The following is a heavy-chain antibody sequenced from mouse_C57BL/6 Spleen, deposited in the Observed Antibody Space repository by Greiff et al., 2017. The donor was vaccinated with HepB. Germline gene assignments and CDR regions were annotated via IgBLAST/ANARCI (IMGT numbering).Heavy chain of an antibody. J-gene: IGHJ1*03. CDR1: GYTFTTYP. V-gene: IGHV1-47*01. CDR2: FHPYNDDT. Sequence: VKLVESGAELVKPGASVKMSCKASGYTFTTYPIEWMKQNHGKSLEWIGNFHPYNDDTKYNEKFKGKATLTVEKSSSTVYLELSRLTSDDSAVYYCARRHYSNDGYFDVWGTGTTVTVSS. CDR3: ARRHYSNDGYFDV. D-gene: IGHD2-12*01.